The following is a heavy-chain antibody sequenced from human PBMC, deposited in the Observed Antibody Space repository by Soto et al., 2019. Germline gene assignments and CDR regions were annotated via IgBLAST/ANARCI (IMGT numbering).Heavy chain of an antibody. CDR1: GYTFTSYD. V-gene: IGHV1-8*01. Sequence: ASVKVSCKASGYTFTSYDINWVRQATGQGLEWMGWMNPNSGNTGYAQKFQGRVTMTRNTSISTAYMELSSLRSEDTAVYYCARDRAYGTVTTFDIWGQGTMVTVSS. CDR3: ARDRAYGTVTTFDI. CDR2: MNPNSGNT. J-gene: IGHJ3*02. D-gene: IGHD4-17*01.